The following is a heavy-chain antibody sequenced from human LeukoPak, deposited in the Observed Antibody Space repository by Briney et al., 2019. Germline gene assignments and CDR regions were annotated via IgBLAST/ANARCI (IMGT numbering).Heavy chain of an antibody. V-gene: IGHV3-23*01. CDR1: GFTFSNYA. CDR2: ISASGDST. J-gene: IGHJ4*02. CDR3: AKDQPAQIGLFDY. Sequence: GGSLRLSCAVSGFTFSNYAMNWVRQAPGEGLEWVSVISASGDSTYYADSVKGRFTISRDNSKNTLYLQINSLRAEDTAVYYCAKDQPAQIGLFDYWGQGTLVTVSS.